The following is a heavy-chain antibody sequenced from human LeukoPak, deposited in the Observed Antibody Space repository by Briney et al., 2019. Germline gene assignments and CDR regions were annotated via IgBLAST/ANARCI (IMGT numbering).Heavy chain of an antibody. CDR1: GYTFTTYW. Sequence: GESLKISCKGSGYTFTTYWIGWVRQVPGKGLEWMGIIYPGDSDPRYSPSFQGQVTISAAPSISTAYLQWGSLKASDSAMYYCVRHGLGSSWFGFDYWGQGTLVTVSS. CDR3: VRHGLGSSWFGFDY. J-gene: IGHJ4*02. D-gene: IGHD6-13*01. V-gene: IGHV5-51*01. CDR2: IYPGDSDP.